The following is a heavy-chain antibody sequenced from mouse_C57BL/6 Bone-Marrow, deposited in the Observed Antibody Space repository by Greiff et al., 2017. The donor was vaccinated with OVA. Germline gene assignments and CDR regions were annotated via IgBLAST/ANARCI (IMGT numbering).Heavy chain of an antibody. CDR3: VRRGTVVATDAY. CDR2: IRSKSNNYAT. J-gene: IGHJ3*01. Sequence: EVKLEESGGGLVQPKGSLKLSCAASGFSFNTYAMNWVRQAPGKGLEWVARIRSKSNNYATYYADSVKDRFTISRDDSESMLYLQMNNLKTEDTAMYYCVRRGTVVATDAYWGQGTLVTVSA. V-gene: IGHV10-1*01. D-gene: IGHD1-1*01. CDR1: GFSFNTYA.